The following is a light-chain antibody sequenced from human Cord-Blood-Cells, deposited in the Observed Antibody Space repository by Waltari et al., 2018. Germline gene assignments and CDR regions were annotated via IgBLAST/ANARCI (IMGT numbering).Light chain of an antibody. J-gene: IGKJ5*01. V-gene: IGKV3-11*01. CDR1: QSVSSY. CDR3: QQRSNWPPST. Sequence: EIVLKQSPATLSLSPGERATLPCRASQSVSSYLAWYQQKPGQAPRLLIYDASNRATGIPARFSGSGSGTDFTLTISCLEPEDFAVYYCQQRSNWPPSTFGQGTRLEIK. CDR2: DAS.